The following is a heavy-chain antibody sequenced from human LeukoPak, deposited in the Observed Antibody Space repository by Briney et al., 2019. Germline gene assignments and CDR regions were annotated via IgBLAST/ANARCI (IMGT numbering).Heavy chain of an antibody. D-gene: IGHD3-3*01. V-gene: IGHV3-21*01. CDR1: GFTFSTYS. CDR2: ISSSSDYI. Sequence: GGSLRLSCAASGFTFSTYSMNWVRQAPGKGLEWVSSISSSSDYIYYADSVKGRFTISRDNAKNSLYLQMNSLRAEDTAVYYCARDLEFDYWGQGTLVTVSS. CDR3: ARDLEFDY. J-gene: IGHJ4*02.